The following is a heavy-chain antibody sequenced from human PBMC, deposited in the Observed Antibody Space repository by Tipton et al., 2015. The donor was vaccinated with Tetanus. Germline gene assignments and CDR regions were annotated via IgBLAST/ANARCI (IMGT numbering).Heavy chain of an antibody. CDR2: IYYSGST. J-gene: IGHJ3*02. CDR3: ARRGDYVFYYESSGYLWGAAFDI. CDR1: GGSISSYY. V-gene: IGHV4-59*08. Sequence: TLSLTCTVSGGSISSYYWSWIRQPPGKGLEWIGYIYYSGSTYSNPSLRSRIIISVDTSKNQFSLILSSVTAADTAVYYCARRGDYVFYYESSGYLWGAAFDIWGQGTMVSVSA. D-gene: IGHD3-22*01.